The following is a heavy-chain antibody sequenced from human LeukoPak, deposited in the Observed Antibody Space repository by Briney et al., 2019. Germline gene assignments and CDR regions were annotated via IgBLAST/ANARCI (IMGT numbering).Heavy chain of an antibody. J-gene: IGHJ2*01. Sequence: SETLSLTCTVSGGSINSYYWSWIRQPPGKGLEWIGCIYYSGSTNYNPPLKSRVTISVDTSKNQFSLKLSSVTAADTAVYYCARGYYAGNYWYFDLWVRGTLVTVSS. CDR1: GGSINSYY. CDR2: IYYSGST. CDR3: ARGYYAGNYWYFDL. V-gene: IGHV4-59*01. D-gene: IGHD4-23*01.